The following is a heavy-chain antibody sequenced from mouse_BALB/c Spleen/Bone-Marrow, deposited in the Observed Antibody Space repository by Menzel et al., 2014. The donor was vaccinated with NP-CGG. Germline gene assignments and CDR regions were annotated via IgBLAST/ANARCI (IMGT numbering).Heavy chain of an antibody. J-gene: IGHJ4*01. CDR2: IWGDGST. CDR1: GFSLTGYG. D-gene: IGHD2-14*01. V-gene: IGHV2-6-7*01. Sequence: QVQLKESGPGLVPPSQCLSISCTVSGFSLTGYGINWARQPPGKGLEWLGMIWGDGSTDYNSALKSRLSISKDNAKSQVFLKMNSRQTDDTARYYRAREGYDENYYAMDYWGQGTSVTVSS. CDR3: AREGYDENYYAMDY.